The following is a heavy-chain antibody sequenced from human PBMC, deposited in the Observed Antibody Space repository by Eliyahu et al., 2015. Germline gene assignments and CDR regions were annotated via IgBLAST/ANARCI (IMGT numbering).Heavy chain of an antibody. Sequence: QVQLQESGPGLVKPSETLSLTCTXXXXXXXSYFWSWIRQSPGKGLEYIGYMFYTGISNYSPSLRSRLTMSTDTSKNQFSLKLSSVTTADTAVYYXARVGGNYVPHSVAFDIWGQGTMITVSS. CDR3: ARVGGNYVPHSVAFDI. CDR1: XXXXXSYF. CDR2: MFYTGIS. D-gene: IGHD4-11*01. J-gene: IGHJ3*02. V-gene: IGHV4-59*01.